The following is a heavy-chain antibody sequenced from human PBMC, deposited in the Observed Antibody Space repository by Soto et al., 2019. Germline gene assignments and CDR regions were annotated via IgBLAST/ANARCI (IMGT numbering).Heavy chain of an antibody. Sequence: GGSLRLSCAASGFTVSSNYMSWVRQAPGKGLEWVSVIYSGGSTYYADSVKGRFTISRDNSKNTLYLQMNSLRAEDTAVYYCARDRALYYYDSSGYYDYWGQGT. CDR1: GFTVSSNY. V-gene: IGHV3-66*01. D-gene: IGHD3-22*01. CDR2: IYSGGST. CDR3: ARDRALYYYDSSGYYDY. J-gene: IGHJ4*02.